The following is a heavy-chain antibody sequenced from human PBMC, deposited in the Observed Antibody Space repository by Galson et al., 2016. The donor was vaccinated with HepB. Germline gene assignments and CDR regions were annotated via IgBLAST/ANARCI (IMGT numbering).Heavy chain of an antibody. D-gene: IGHD6-19*01. CDR3: ASDVALYTSGWGGFEWSDP. CDR2: IKPDGSET. V-gene: IGHV3-7*01. J-gene: IGHJ6*03. CDR1: GFTFSGDW. Sequence: SLRLSCAASGFTFSGDWMAWVRQAPGKGLEWLANIKPDGSETYYVDSVKGRFTISRDNAENSLYLQMNSLRVDDTAVYYCASDVALYTSGWGGFEWSDPWGRGTTAIVPS.